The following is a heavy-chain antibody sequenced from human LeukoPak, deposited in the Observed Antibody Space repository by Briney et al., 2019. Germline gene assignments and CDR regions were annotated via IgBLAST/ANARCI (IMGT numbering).Heavy chain of an antibody. CDR3: ATREGGAAANYWYFDL. Sequence: PSETLSLTCTVSGGSISSSSYYWGWIRQPPGKGLEWIGRIYYSGSTYYNPSLKSRVTISVDTSKNQFSLKLSSVTAADTAVYYCATREGGAAANYWYFDLWGRGPLVTVSS. CDR2: IYYSGST. CDR1: GGSISSSSYY. J-gene: IGHJ2*01. V-gene: IGHV4-39*01. D-gene: IGHD2-2*01.